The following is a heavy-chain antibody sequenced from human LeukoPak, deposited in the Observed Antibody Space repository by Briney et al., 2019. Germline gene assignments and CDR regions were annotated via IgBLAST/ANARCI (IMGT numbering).Heavy chain of an antibody. Sequence: ASVKVSCKASGYTFTTYNINWVRQAPGQGLEWMGWISGYNGNTNYAQKRQGRVTMTTDTSTSTAYMELRSLKSEDTAVYYCARAIRGSKIASRYYFYYMDIWGKGTTVTVSS. CDR3: ARAIRGSKIASRYYFYYMDI. CDR1: GYTFTTYN. V-gene: IGHV1-18*01. D-gene: IGHD3-10*01. J-gene: IGHJ6*03. CDR2: ISGYNGNT.